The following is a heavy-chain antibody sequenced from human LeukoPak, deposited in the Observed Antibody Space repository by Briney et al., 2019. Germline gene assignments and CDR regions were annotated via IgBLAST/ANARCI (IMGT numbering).Heavy chain of an antibody. Sequence: SETLSLTCTVSGGSIGSYYWSWIRQPPGKGLEWIGYIYYSGGTMYNPSLKSRLTISVDTSRNQFSLTLSSVTAADTAFYYCARSPPYSSGWYYFDYWGQGTQVTVSS. CDR2: IYYSGGT. V-gene: IGHV4-59*08. CDR1: GGSIGSYY. D-gene: IGHD6-19*01. CDR3: ARSPPYSSGWYYFDY. J-gene: IGHJ4*02.